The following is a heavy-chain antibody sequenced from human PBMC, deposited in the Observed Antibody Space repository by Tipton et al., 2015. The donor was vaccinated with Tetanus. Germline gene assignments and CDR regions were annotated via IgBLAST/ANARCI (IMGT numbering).Heavy chain of an antibody. CDR2: IYTGDST. Sequence: SLRLSCTVSGVSVSSNYMSWVRQAPGKGLEWVSLIYTGDSTYYAASVKGRFFISRDISKNTLFLQMDSLRAEDTAVYYCARDFRGYSYGVSYYFDYWGRGTLFTVSS. V-gene: IGHV3-53*01. J-gene: IGHJ4*02. CDR1: GVSVSSNY. D-gene: IGHD5-18*01. CDR3: ARDFRGYSYGVSYYFDY.